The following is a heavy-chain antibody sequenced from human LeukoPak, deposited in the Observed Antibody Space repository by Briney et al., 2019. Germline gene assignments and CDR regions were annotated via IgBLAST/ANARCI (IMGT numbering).Heavy chain of an antibody. Sequence: SETLSLTCTVSGGSISSYYWSWIRQPPGKGLEWIGYIYYSGSTNYNSSLKSRVTILVDMSKNQFSLKLSSVTAADTAVYYCARSSIAAAGTQVYWGQGTLVTVSS. D-gene: IGHD6-13*01. V-gene: IGHV4-59*01. CDR3: ARSSIAAAGTQVY. CDR2: IYYSGST. J-gene: IGHJ4*02. CDR1: GGSISSYY.